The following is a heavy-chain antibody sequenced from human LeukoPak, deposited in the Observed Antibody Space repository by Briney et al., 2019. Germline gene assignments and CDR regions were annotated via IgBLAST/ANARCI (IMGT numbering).Heavy chain of an antibody. Sequence: GGSLRLSCAASGFTFSSYGMHWVRQAPGKGLEWVAVISYDGSNKHYADSVKGRFTISRDNSKNTLYLQMNSLRAEDTAVYYCAKDPPSGSSTSFDYWGQGTLVTVSS. CDR2: ISYDGSNK. CDR1: GFTFSSYG. D-gene: IGHD6-6*01. J-gene: IGHJ4*02. CDR3: AKDPPSGSSTSFDY. V-gene: IGHV3-30*18.